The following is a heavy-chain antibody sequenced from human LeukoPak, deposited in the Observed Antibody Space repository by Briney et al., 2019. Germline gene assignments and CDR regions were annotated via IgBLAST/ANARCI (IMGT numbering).Heavy chain of an antibody. CDR2: MNQDGSEK. D-gene: IGHD1-26*01. J-gene: IGHJ4*02. CDR1: GFTFSNYW. V-gene: IGHV3-7*01. Sequence: GGSLRLSCADSGFTFSNYWMSWVRQAPGKGLEWVANMNQDGSEKYYVDSVKGRFTISRDNAKNSLYLQMNSPRAEDTAVYYCARESHATFDYWGRGTLSSSPQ. CDR3: ARESHATFDY.